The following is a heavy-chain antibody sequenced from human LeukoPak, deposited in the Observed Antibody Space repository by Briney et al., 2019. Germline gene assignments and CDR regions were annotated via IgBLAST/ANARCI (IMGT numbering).Heavy chain of an antibody. Sequence: GRSLRLSCAASGFTFSSYGMHWVRQAPGKGLEWVAVIWYGGSNKYYADSVKGRFTISRDNSKNTLYLQMNSLRAEDTAVYYCARGKMVRGSIGDYWGQGTLVTVSS. CDR3: ARGKMVRGSIGDY. V-gene: IGHV3-33*08. CDR1: GFTFSSYG. J-gene: IGHJ4*02. CDR2: IWYGGSNK. D-gene: IGHD3-10*01.